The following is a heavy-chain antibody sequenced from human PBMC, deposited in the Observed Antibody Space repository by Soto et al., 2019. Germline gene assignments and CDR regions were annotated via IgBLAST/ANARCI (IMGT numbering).Heavy chain of an antibody. CDR2: ISSDGKNQ. CDR1: GFTSSSFV. Sequence: QVQLVESGGGVVQPGRSLRLSCAASGFTSSSFVIHWVRQAPGKGLEWLAVISSDGKNQYYADSVKGRFTISRDNSKNTLYLQVNSLRAEDTAVDFCAKERGVLDAFDIWGQGTMVTVSS. CDR3: AKERGVLDAFDI. V-gene: IGHV3-30*18. D-gene: IGHD3-10*01. J-gene: IGHJ3*02.